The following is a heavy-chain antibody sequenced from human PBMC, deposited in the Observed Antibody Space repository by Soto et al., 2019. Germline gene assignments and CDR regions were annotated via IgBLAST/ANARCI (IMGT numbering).Heavy chain of an antibody. CDR1: RGSISSYY. V-gene: IGHV4-59*08. Sequence: KTSETLSLTCTVSRGSISSYYWNWIRQPPGKGREWIGYIYYSGTTYYNPSLKSRLTISIDTSKKQFSLRLTSVTAADTAVYYCATYDSSGLAFWGQGTLVTVS. D-gene: IGHD3-22*01. J-gene: IGHJ4*02. CDR3: ATYDSSGLAF. CDR2: IYYSGTT.